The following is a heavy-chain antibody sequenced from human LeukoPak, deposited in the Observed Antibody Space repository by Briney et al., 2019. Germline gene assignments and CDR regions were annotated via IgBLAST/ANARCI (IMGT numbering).Heavy chain of an antibody. CDR3: ARDIDEGSGYYDY. CDR1: GFTSSSFW. J-gene: IGHJ4*02. Sequence: GGSLTLSCAASGFTSSSFWMCWVRQAPGKGLEWVANIKQDGSKKNYVGSVKGRFTISRDNTKNSLYLQMNSLGPEDTAVYYCARDIDEGSGYYDYWGQGTLVTVSS. CDR2: IKQDGSKK. V-gene: IGHV3-7*01. D-gene: IGHD3-22*01.